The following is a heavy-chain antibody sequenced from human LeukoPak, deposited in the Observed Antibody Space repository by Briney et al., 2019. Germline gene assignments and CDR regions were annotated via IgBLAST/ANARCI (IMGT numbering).Heavy chain of an antibody. J-gene: IGHJ4*02. CDR3: ARASGYSYGPPIFDY. CDR2: IYYSGST. V-gene: IGHV4-59*01. CDR1: GGSISSYY. D-gene: IGHD5-18*01. Sequence: PSETLSLTCTVSGGSISSYYWSWIRQPPGKGLEWIGYIYYSGSTNYNPSLKSRVTISVDTSKNRFSLKLSSVTAADTAVYYCARASGYSYGPPIFDYWGQGXLVTVSS.